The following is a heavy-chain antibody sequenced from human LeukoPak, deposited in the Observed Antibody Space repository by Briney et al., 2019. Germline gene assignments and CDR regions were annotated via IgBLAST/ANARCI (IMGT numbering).Heavy chain of an antibody. Sequence: SETLSLTCTVSGYSISSGYYWGWSRQRPGKVLEWIGIIYHSGSTYYHPSLKSRVTISVDTSKNQFSLKLSSVTAADTAVYYCAKSNGYGLVDIWGQGTMVTVSS. CDR1: GYSISSGYY. CDR2: IYHSGST. J-gene: IGHJ3*02. V-gene: IGHV4-38-2*02. CDR3: AKSNGYGLVDI. D-gene: IGHD3-10*01.